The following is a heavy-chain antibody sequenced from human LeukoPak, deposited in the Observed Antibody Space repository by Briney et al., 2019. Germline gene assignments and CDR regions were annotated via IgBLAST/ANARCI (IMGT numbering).Heavy chain of an antibody. V-gene: IGHV4-34*01. CDR2: INHSGRT. CDR1: GGSFSGYY. D-gene: IGHD6-19*01. J-gene: IGHJ2*01. Sequence: SETLSLTCAVYGGSFSGYYWSWIRQPPGKGLEWIGEINHSGRTNYNPSLKSRVTISVDTSKNQFSLKLSSVTAADTAVYYCARGRRVRSSGWESANWYFDLWGRGTLVTVSS. CDR3: ARGRRVRSSGWESANWYFDL.